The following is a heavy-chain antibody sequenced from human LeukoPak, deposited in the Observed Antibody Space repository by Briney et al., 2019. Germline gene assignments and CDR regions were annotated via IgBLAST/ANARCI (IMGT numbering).Heavy chain of an antibody. CDR2: IYDSGST. J-gene: IGHJ4*02. CDR1: GGSISSTGYF. V-gene: IGHV4-39*01. D-gene: IGHD2-2*01. Sequence: AETLSLTCTVSGGSISSTGYFWCGIRHPPGKVLEWTETIYDSGSTYYNSSVKSRVTISVDTSKSQFSLKLSSVTAADTAVYYCARVSCSTSCYVDYWGQGTLVTVSS. CDR3: ARVSCSTSCYVDY.